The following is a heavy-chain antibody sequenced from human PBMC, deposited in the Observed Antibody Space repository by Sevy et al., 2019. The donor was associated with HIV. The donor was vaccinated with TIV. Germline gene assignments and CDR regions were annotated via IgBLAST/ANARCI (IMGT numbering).Heavy chain of an antibody. V-gene: IGHV3-48*04. CDR3: ARDRDRSMVSIFDY. CDR1: GFTSSSYS. J-gene: IGHJ4*02. D-gene: IGHD2-8*01. Sequence: GGSLRISCATSGFTSSSYSMNWVRQAPGKGLEWVAYISSRNSTKYYADSVKGRFTISRDNAKNSLFLQMNSLRADDTAVYYCARDRDRSMVSIFDYRGRGTQVTVSS. CDR2: ISSRNSTK.